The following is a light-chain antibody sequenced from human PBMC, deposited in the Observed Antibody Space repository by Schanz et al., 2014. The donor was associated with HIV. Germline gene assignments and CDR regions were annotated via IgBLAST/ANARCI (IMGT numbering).Light chain of an antibody. Sequence: QSVLTQPPSTSGTPGQRVTISCSGSSSNIGSNTVNWYQQLPGTAPKLLIYTNDQRPSGISDRFSGSKSGTSASLTISGLXXXDEGDYYCASWDDSLNGLYVFGPGTKLTVL. CDR1: SSNIGSNT. V-gene: IGLV1-44*01. CDR2: TND. J-gene: IGLJ1*01. CDR3: ASWDDSLNGLYV.